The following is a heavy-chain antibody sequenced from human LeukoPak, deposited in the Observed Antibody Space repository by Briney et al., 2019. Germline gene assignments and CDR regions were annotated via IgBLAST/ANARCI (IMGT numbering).Heavy chain of an antibody. D-gene: IGHD3-22*01. CDR1: GGSITENTYY. J-gene: IGHJ4*02. CDR2: IYYSGST. V-gene: IGHV4-39*01. CDR3: ARRRYDSSTYNFDS. Sequence: KASETLSLTCDVSGGSITENTYYWGWIRQPPGKGLEWIGTIYYSGSTYYRPSLKSRVTISMDRSKNQISLKMASVTAADTAIFYCARRRYDSSTYNFDSWGPGTLVTVSS.